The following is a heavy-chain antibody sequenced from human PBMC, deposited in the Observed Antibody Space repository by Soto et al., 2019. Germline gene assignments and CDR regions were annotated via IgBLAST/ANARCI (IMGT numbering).Heavy chain of an antibody. D-gene: IGHD6-19*01. CDR3: ARGCAVAGNIHFDH. Sequence: QVQLVQSGAEVKKPGASVKVSCKASRYTFTSYAMHWVRQAPGQRIEWMGWINAGNGDTKYSQKFQGRITITRDTSASTAYMELSRLGSEDTAVYYCARGCAVAGNIHFDHGGQGTLVTVSS. CDR2: INAGNGDT. V-gene: IGHV1-3*01. J-gene: IGHJ4*02. CDR1: RYTFTSYA.